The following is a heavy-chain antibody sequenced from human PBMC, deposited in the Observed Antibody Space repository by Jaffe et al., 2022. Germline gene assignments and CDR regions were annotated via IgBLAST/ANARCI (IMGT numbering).Heavy chain of an antibody. J-gene: IGHJ6*03. D-gene: IGHD2-2*01. CDR2: IRSKAYGGTT. CDR1: GFTFGDYA. Sequence: EVQLVESGGGLVQPGRSLRLSCTASGFTFGDYAMSWVRQAPGKGLEWVGFIRSKAYGGTTEYAASVKGRFTISRDDSKSIAYLQMNSLKTEDTAVYYCTRDPLLYCSSTSCYDDYYYYMDVWGKGTTVTVSS. CDR3: TRDPLLYCSSTSCYDDYYYYMDV. V-gene: IGHV3-49*04.